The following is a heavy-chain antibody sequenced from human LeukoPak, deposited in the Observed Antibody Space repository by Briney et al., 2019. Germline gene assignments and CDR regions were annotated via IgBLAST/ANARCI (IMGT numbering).Heavy chain of an antibody. D-gene: IGHD2-15*01. CDR1: GYTFTSND. V-gene: IGHV1-8*01. Sequence: ASVKVSCKASGYTFTSNDINWVRQGTGQGLEWMGWVNPNNGNTGYAQKFQGRVTMTRNTSINTAYMELSSLRSEDTAVYYCARAYCTGGISYGFDYWGQGTLVTVSS. CDR2: VNPNNGNT. CDR3: ARAYCTGGISYGFDY. J-gene: IGHJ4*02.